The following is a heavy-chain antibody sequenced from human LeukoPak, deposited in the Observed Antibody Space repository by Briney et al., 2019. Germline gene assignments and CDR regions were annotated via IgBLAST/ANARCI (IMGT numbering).Heavy chain of an antibody. Sequence: AAVKVSCKASGYSFVLYGISWVRHAPGQGPEWMGWISTYNGNTKYAEKFQGRGTMTTDTPTSTAYMELRSLRSDDTAVYYCARDEDYGIFVNVDYWGQGTLVTVSS. J-gene: IGHJ4*02. V-gene: IGHV1-18*01. CDR1: GYSFVLYG. CDR2: ISTYNGNT. D-gene: IGHD4-17*01. CDR3: ARDEDYGIFVNVDY.